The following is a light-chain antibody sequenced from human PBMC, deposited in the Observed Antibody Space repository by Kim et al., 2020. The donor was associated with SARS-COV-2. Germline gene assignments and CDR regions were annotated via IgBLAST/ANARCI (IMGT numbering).Light chain of an antibody. J-gene: IGLJ2*01. CDR2: RDN. V-gene: IGLV1-47*01. CDR3: ASWDDSLSGMV. CDR1: ASNIGGNY. Sequence: QSVLTQPPSVSATTGQRVTISCTGSASNIGGNYVFWYQQVPPTAPKLLIFRDNLRPSGVPDRFSGSKSGTSASLAISGLRSEDDGDFYCASWDDSLSGMVFGGGTKVTVL.